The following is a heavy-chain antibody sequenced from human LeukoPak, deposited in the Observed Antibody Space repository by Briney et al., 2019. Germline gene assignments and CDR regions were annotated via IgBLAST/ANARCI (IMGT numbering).Heavy chain of an antibody. CDR3: ARRWELGYYYYGMDV. CDR1: GGSFSGYY. Sequence: SETLSLTGAVYGGSFSGYYWSWIRQPPGKGLEWIGEINHSGSTNYNPSLKSRVTISVDTSKNQFSLKLSSVTAADTAVYYCARRWELGYYYYGMDVWGQGTTVTVSS. D-gene: IGHD1-26*01. CDR2: INHSGST. V-gene: IGHV4-34*01. J-gene: IGHJ6*02.